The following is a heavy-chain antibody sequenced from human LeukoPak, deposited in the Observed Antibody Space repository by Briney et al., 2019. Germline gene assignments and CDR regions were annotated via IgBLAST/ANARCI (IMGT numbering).Heavy chain of an antibody. J-gene: IGHJ4*02. Sequence: GGSLRLSCAASGFTFSSYAMHWVRQAPGKGLEWVAVISYDGSNKYYADSVKDRFTISRDNSKNTLYLQMNSLRAEDTAVYYCARGHSSGYYFYWGQGTLVTVSS. CDR1: GFTFSSYA. CDR2: ISYDGSNK. CDR3: ARGHSSGYYFY. V-gene: IGHV3-30-3*01. D-gene: IGHD3-22*01.